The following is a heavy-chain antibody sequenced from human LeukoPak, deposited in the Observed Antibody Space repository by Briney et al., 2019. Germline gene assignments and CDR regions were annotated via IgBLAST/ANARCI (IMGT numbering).Heavy chain of an antibody. V-gene: IGHV3-66*01. CDR2: IYSGGST. D-gene: IGHD3-10*01. Sequence: QAGGSLRLSCAASGFTVSNNYMSWVRQAPGKRLEWVSVIYSGGSTYYADSVKGRFTISRDNAKNSLYLQMNSLRAEDTAVYYCARDPANVWFGELYRNLFDYWGQGTLVTVSS. CDR3: ARDPANVWFGELYRNLFDY. J-gene: IGHJ4*02. CDR1: GFTVSNNY.